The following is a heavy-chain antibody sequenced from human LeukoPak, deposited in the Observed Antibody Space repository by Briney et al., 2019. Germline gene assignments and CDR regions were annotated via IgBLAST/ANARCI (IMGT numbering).Heavy chain of an antibody. CDR2: IIPIFGTA. J-gene: IGHJ4*02. D-gene: IGHD3-22*01. Sequence: GAPVKVSCKASGGTFSSYAISWVRQAPGQGLEWMGGIIPIFGTANYAQKFQGRVTITADESTSTAYMELSSLRSEDTAVYYCASPYHYDSSGYYCFDYWGQGTLVTVSS. CDR3: ASPYHYDSSGYYCFDY. V-gene: IGHV1-69*13. CDR1: GGTFSSYA.